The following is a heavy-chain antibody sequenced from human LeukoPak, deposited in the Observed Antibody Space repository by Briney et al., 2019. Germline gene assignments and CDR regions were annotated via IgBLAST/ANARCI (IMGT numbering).Heavy chain of an antibody. CDR3: ARQGDYGDNPFDY. Sequence: PSETLSLTCTVSGGSISSSSYYWAWIRQPPGQGLEWIATIYYSGSTYYNPSLKSRVTISGDTSKNQFSLKLSSVTAADTAVYYCARQGDYGDNPFDYWGQGTLVTVSS. J-gene: IGHJ4*02. CDR1: GGSISSSSYY. V-gene: IGHV4-39*01. D-gene: IGHD4-17*01. CDR2: IYYSGST.